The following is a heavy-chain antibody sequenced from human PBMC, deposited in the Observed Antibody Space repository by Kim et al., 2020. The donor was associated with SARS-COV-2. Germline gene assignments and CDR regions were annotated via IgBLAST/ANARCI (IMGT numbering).Heavy chain of an antibody. Sequence: SVKVSCKASGGSFSTSAISWVRQAPGQGLEWMGRIIPVFHMTNYGRRFQDRVTITADKSTSTVYMELTRLRSEDTAVYHCARGGDCRGASCFLRGKGWF. CDR2: IIPVFHMT. D-gene: IGHD2-15*01. CDR3: ARGGDCRGASCFLRGKGWF. CDR1: GGSFSTSA. V-gene: IGHV1-69*04. J-gene: IGHJ5*01.